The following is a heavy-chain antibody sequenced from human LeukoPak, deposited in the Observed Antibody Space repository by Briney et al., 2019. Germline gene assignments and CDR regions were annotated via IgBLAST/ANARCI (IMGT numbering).Heavy chain of an antibody. CDR3: ARQGTAMSYHVDY. CDR2: IYPGDSDT. CDR1: GYIFTSYW. Sequence: GESLKISCKGSGYIFTSYWIGWVRQMPGKGLEWMGIIYPGDSDTRYSPSFQGQVTISADKSISTAYLQWSSLKASDTAMYYCARQGTAMSYHVDYWGQGTLVTVSS. D-gene: IGHD5-18*01. J-gene: IGHJ4*02. V-gene: IGHV5-51*01.